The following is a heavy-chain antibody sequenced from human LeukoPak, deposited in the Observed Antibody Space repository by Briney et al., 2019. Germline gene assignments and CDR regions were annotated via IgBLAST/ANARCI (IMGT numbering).Heavy chain of an antibody. V-gene: IGHV3-30-3*01. D-gene: IGHD2-2*01. CDR1: GFTFSSYA. CDR3: ASLGPNIEVVPAAVDI. J-gene: IGHJ3*02. Sequence: GRSLRLSCAASGFTFSSYAMHWVRQAPGKGLEWVAVISYDGSNKYYADFVKGRFTISRDNSKNTLYLQMNSLRAEDTAVYYCASLGPNIEVVPAAVDIWGQGTMVTVSS. CDR2: ISYDGSNK.